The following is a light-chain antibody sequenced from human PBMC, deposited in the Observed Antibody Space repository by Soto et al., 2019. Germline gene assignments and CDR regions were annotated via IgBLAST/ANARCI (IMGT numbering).Light chain of an antibody. CDR3: SSYTTNSTGGYV. V-gene: IGLV2-14*01. CDR1: SSDVGAYNY. CDR2: EVK. J-gene: IGLJ1*01. Sequence: QSALTQPASVSGSPGQSITISCTGTSSDVGAYNYVSWYQQYPGKAPKLMIYEVKNRPSGVSNRFSGSRSGSTASLTISGLQAEDVADYYCSSYTTNSTGGYVFGTGTKVTVL.